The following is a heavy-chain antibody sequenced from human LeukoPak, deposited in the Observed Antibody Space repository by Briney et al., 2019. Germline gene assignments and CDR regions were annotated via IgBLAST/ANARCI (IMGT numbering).Heavy chain of an antibody. Sequence: GGSLRLSCAASGFTFSNYALSWVRQAPGKGLEWVSSNGSSVNSTHYADSVKGRFTISRDNSKNTLYLQMNSLRAEDTAVYYCARDQALDWFYYCYGMDVWGLGTTVIVSS. CDR2: NGSSVNST. CDR3: ARDQALDWFYYCYGMDV. J-gene: IGHJ6*02. CDR1: GFTFSNYA. V-gene: IGHV3-23*01. D-gene: IGHD3-9*01.